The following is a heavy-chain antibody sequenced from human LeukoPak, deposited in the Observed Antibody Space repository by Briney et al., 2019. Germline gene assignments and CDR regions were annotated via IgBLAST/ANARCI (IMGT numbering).Heavy chain of an antibody. CDR3: ATYRTSFIYWYFDL. V-gene: IGHV4-59*01. Sequence: SETLSLTCTVSGASIRSSYWSWIRQPPGKGLEWIGYISYTGSTNYNPSLKSRVPLSVDTSKNQFSLELSSVTAADTAVYYCATYRTSFIYWYFDLWGRGTLVTVSS. CDR2: ISYTGST. CDR1: GASIRSSY. D-gene: IGHD2-2*01. J-gene: IGHJ2*01.